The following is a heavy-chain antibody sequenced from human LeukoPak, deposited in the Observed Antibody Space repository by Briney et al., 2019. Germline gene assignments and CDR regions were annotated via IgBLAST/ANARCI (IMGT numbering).Heavy chain of an antibody. CDR3: AKSLDY. V-gene: IGHV3-7*01. CDR2: IKGDGSET. J-gene: IGHJ4*02. Sequence: GGSLRLSCAASGFTFGTSWMDWVRQAPGKGLEWVANIKGDGSETNYGDSTKGRFTIFRDNARNSLYLHMHSLRVEDTAIYYCAKSLDYWGQGALVTVSS. CDR1: GFTFGTSW.